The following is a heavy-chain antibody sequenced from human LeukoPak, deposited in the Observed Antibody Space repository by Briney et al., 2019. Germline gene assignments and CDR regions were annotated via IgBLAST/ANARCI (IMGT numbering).Heavy chain of an antibody. CDR2: IKQDGSEK. CDR3: ARDNSGDGYNSDY. D-gene: IGHD5-24*01. V-gene: IGHV3-7*01. J-gene: IGHJ4*02. Sequence: GGSLRLSCAASGFTFSSYWMSWVCQAPGKGLEWVANIKQDGSEKYYVDSVKGRFTISRDNAKNSLYLQMNSLRAEDTAVYYCARDNSGDGYNSDYWGQGTLVTVSS. CDR1: GFTFSSYW.